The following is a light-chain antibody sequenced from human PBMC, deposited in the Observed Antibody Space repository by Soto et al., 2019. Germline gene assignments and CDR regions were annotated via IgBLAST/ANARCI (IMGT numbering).Light chain of an antibody. J-gene: IGKJ1*01. CDR1: QSVSSN. CDR2: GAS. V-gene: IGKV3-15*01. Sequence: EIVMTQSPATLSVSPGERATLSCRASQSVSSNLAWYQQKPGQAPRLLIYGASTRAAGIPARFSGSGSGTEFTLTISSLQFEDFAVYYCQQYTPPGTFGQGTKVEIK. CDR3: QQYTPPGT.